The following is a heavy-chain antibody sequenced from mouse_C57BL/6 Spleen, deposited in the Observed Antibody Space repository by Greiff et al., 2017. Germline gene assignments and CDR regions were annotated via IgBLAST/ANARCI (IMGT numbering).Heavy chain of an antibody. D-gene: IGHD1-1*01. J-gene: IGHJ4*01. V-gene: IGHV1-80*01. CDR3: ARGGGGLLYYAMDY. Sequence: QVQLQQSGAELVKPGASVKISCKASGYAFSSYWMNWVKQRPGKGLEWIGQIYPGDGDTNYNGKFKGKATLTADKSSSTAYMQPSSLTSEDSAVYFGARGGGGLLYYAMDYWGQGTSVTVSS. CDR1: GYAFSSYW. CDR2: IYPGDGDT.